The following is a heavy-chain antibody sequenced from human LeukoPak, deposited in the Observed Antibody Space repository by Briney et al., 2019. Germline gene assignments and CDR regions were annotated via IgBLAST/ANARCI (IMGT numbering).Heavy chain of an antibody. J-gene: IGHJ5*02. CDR2: VSASGGST. V-gene: IGHV3-23*01. D-gene: IGHD3-10*01. CDR3: AKESSYGSGSYYNNWFDP. Sequence: GGSLRLSCAASGFTFSSRAMNWVRQAPGKGLEWVSTVSASGGSTYYADSVKGRFTISRDNSKNTLYLQLNSLRAEDTAVYYCAKESSYGSGSYYNNWFDPWGQGTLVTVSS. CDR1: GFTFSSRA.